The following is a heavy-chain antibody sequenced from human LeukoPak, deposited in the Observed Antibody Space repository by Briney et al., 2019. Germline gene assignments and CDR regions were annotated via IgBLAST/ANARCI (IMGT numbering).Heavy chain of an antibody. Sequence: PSETLSLTCAAYGGSFSDYYWSWIRQPPGKGLEWIGQIKHNGNTNYTPSLKSRVTILVDTSKNQFSLKLSSVTAADTAVYFCARGREEACSGGSCYPFDYWGQGTLVTVSS. CDR2: IKHNGNT. CDR1: GGSFSDYY. CDR3: ARGREEACSGGSCYPFDY. J-gene: IGHJ4*02. D-gene: IGHD2-15*01. V-gene: IGHV4-34*01.